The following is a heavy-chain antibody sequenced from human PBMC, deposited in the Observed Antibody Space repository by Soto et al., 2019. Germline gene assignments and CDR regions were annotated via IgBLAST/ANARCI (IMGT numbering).Heavy chain of an antibody. J-gene: IGHJ4*02. V-gene: IGHV3-23*01. CDR1: GFTFSSYA. CDR3: AKDLIFDYGDYRTPYDY. D-gene: IGHD4-17*01. CDR2: ISGSGGST. Sequence: GESLKISCAASGFTFSSYAMSWVRQAPGKGLEWVSAISGSGGSTYYADSVKGRFTISRDNSKNTLYLQMNSLRAEDTAVYYCAKDLIFDYGDYRTPYDYWGQGTLVTVSS.